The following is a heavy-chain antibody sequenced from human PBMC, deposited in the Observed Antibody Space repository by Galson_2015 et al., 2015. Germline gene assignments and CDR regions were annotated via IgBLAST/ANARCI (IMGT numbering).Heavy chain of an antibody. D-gene: IGHD3-9*01. J-gene: IGHJ3*02. Sequence: ETLSLTCTVSGGSISSYYWSWIRQPPGKGLEWIGHIYYSGSTNYNPSLKSRVTISVDTSKNQFSLKLSSVTAADTAVYYCARIPDYDILTGCYKNAFDIWGQGTMVTVSS. CDR2: IYYSGST. CDR1: GGSISSYY. V-gene: IGHV4-59*01. CDR3: ARIPDYDILTGCYKNAFDI.